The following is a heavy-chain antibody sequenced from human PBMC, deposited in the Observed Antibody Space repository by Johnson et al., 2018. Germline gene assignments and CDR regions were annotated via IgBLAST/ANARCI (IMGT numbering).Heavy chain of an antibody. V-gene: IGHV3-9*01. J-gene: IGHJ6*03. D-gene: IGHD3-10*01. Sequence: VQLVQSGGGLVQPGRSLRLSCAASGFTFDDYAMHWVRQAPGKGLECVSGISWNSGSIGYADSVKGRFTISRDNSKNTLYLQMNSLRAEDTAVYYCARDPAGVAYYDYYYMDVWGKGTTVTVSS. CDR1: GFTFDDYA. CDR2: ISWNSGSI. CDR3: ARDPAGVAYYDYYYMDV.